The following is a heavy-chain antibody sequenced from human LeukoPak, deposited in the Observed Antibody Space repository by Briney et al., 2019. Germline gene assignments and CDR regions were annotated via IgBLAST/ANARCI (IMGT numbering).Heavy chain of an antibody. V-gene: IGHV3-7*05. CDR1: GVTFNSYW. J-gene: IGHJ4*02. D-gene: IGHD6-19*01. Sequence: HPGGSLRLSCAASGVTFNSYWMSWVRQAPGRGLEWVANINPGGSTKLYVDPVKGRFTISRDNAQNSLYLQMNSLRAEDTAVYYCATGEASGWTFGGQGTLVTVSS. CDR3: ATGEASGWTF. CDR2: INPGGSTK.